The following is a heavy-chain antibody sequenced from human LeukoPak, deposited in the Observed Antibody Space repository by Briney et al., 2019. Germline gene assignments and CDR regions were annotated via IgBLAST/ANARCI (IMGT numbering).Heavy chain of an antibody. CDR1: GYTFTSYG. J-gene: IGHJ3*02. V-gene: IGHV1-18*01. CDR2: ISAYNGNT. Sequence: ASVKVSCKASGYTFTSYGISWVRQAPGQGLEWMGWISAYNGNTNYAQKLQGRVTMTTDTSTSTAYMELRSLRSDDTAVYYCATGDHCSSTSCYSGAFDIWGQGTMVTVSS. CDR3: ATGDHCSSTSCYSGAFDI. D-gene: IGHD2-2*01.